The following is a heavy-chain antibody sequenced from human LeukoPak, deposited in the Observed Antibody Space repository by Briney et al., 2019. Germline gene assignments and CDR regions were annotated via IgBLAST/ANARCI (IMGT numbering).Heavy chain of an antibody. CDR3: ASSRNVDYVWGSYRQGSFDY. Sequence: QTGGSLRLSCAASGFTFSSYEMNWVRQAPGKGLEGVSYISSSGSSSGRIIDYADSVKGRFTISRDNAKNSLYLQMNSLRAEDTAVYYCASSRNVDYVWGSYRQGSFDYWGQGTLVTVSS. J-gene: IGHJ4*02. D-gene: IGHD3-16*02. V-gene: IGHV3-48*03. CDR1: GFTFSSYE. CDR2: ISSSGSSSGRII.